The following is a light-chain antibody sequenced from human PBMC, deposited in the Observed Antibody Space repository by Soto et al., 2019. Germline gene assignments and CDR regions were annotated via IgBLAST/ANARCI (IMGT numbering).Light chain of an antibody. Sequence: DIQMTQSPSSVSASVGDRVTITCRASQDIGSWLAWYQQKPGKAPDLLIYGASSLQSGDPSRFYGSGSGTDFTLTISSLQPEDFATYYCQQGGSCPITFGQRTRLEIK. V-gene: IGKV1-12*01. CDR3: QQGGSCPIT. CDR2: GAS. J-gene: IGKJ5*01. CDR1: QDIGSW.